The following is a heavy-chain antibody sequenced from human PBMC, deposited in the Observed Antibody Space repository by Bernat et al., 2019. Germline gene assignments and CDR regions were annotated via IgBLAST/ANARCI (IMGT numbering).Heavy chain of an antibody. J-gene: IGHJ4*02. Sequence: QVQLQQWGAGLLKPSETLSLTCAVYGGSFSGYYWSWIRQPPGKGLEWIGEINHSGSTNYNPSLKSRVTISVDTSKNQFSLKLSSVTAADTAVYYGARLSEYSSGWFYFDYWGQGTLVTVSS. CDR2: INHSGST. CDR3: ARLSEYSSGWFYFDY. V-gene: IGHV4-34*01. D-gene: IGHD6-19*01. CDR1: GGSFSGYY.